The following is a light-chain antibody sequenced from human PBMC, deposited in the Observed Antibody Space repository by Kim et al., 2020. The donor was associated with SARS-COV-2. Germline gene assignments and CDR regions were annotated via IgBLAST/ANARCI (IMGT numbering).Light chain of an antibody. CDR1: GLGHKH. CDR3: QVWDSTTTV. CDR2: QDT. V-gene: IGLV3-1*01. J-gene: IGLJ2*01. Sequence: SYELTQPPSVSVSPGQTASITCSGDGLGHKHVCWYRHKPGQSPEVVIYQDTQRPSGIPERFSGSNSGNTATLTISGTQDVDEADYYCQVWDSTTTVFGGGTKVTVL.